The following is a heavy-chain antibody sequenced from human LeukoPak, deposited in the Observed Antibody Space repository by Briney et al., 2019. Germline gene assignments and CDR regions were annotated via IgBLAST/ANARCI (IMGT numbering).Heavy chain of an antibody. D-gene: IGHD3-22*01. CDR3: GRSGYYDSSIDY. CDR2: IHDTGST. CDR1: GGSINRYY. Sequence: KPSETLSLTCTVSGGSINRYYWIWIRQPPGKGLEWIGYIHDTGSTKNNPSLRSRVTISVDPSKNQVSLKMRFVTAADTAVYYCGRSGYYDSSIDYWGQGTLVTVSP. V-gene: IGHV4-59*01. J-gene: IGHJ4*02.